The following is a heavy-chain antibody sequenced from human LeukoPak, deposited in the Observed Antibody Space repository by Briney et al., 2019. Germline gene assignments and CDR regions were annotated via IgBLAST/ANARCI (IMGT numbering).Heavy chain of an antibody. CDR3: AREIRRRSGWFDP. J-gene: IGHJ5*02. Sequence: SETLSLTCTVSAGSISAYYWSWLRQPPGKGLEWIGYVFYSGSTNYNPSLKSRVTISVDTSKNQFSLKIRSVTAADTAVYFCAREIRRRSGWFDPWGQGTLVTVSS. V-gene: IGHV4-59*01. CDR1: AGSISAYY. CDR2: VFYSGST.